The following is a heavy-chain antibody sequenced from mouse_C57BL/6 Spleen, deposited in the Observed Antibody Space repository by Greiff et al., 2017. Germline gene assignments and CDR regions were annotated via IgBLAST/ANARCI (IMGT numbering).Heavy chain of an antibody. J-gene: IGHJ3*01. CDR2: IYPRDGST. CDR3: ARKADTHGPFAY. Sequence: VQLQQSDAELVKPGSSVKISCKVSGYTFTDHTIHWMKQRPEQGLEWIGYIYPRDGSTHYNEKFQGKATLTADKSSSTAYMQLNSLTCWESAVYVGARKADTHGPFAYWGQGTLVTVSA. CDR1: GYTFTDHT. V-gene: IGHV1-78*01. D-gene: IGHD1-2*01.